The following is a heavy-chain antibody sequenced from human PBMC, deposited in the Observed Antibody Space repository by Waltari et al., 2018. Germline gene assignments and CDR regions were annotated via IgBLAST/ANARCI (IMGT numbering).Heavy chain of an antibody. V-gene: IGHV1-69*01. Sequence: QVRLVQSGAEVKEPGSSVKVSCKTSGGTFRNYAITWVRQAPGQGLEWVGEVIPVFGTTNYAQKFQGRVTITEDESTSTAYMELSSLRSEDTAVYFCARDGGYNYGYGFDYWGQGTLVTVSS. CDR1: GGTFRNYA. CDR3: ARDGGYNYGYGFDY. CDR2: VIPVFGTT. J-gene: IGHJ4*02. D-gene: IGHD5-18*01.